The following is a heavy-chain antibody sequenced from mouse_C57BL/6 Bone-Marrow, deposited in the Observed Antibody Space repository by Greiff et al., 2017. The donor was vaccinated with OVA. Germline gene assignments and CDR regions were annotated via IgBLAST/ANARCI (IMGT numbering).Heavy chain of an antibody. CDR3: ARGLSSPWFAY. V-gene: IGHV1-81*01. D-gene: IGHD1-1*01. CDR1: GYTFTSYG. CDR2: IYPRSGNT. J-gene: IGHJ3*01. Sequence: QVHVKQSGAELARPGASVKLSCKASGYTFTSYGISWVKQRTGQGLEWIGEIYPRSGNTYYNEKFKGKATLTADKSSSTAYMELRSLTSEDSAVYFCARGLSSPWFAYWGQGTLVTVSA.